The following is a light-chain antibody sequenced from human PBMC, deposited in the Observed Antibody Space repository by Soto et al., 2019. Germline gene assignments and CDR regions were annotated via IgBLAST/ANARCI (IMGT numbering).Light chain of an antibody. CDR2: GAS. V-gene: IGKV3-15*01. J-gene: IGKJ1*01. CDR3: QQYNNWPWT. CDR1: ESVATN. Sequence: EIVMTQSPATLSLFPGERATLSCRASESVATNVAWYHQTPAQAPRLLIYGASNRATAIPPRFSGSGSGTEFPLTISSLQSVDFAVYSCQQYNNWPWTFGRGTKVDIK.